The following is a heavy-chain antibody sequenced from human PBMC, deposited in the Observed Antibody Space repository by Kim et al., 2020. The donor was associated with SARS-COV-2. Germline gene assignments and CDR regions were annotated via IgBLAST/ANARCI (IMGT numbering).Heavy chain of an antibody. CDR2: ISYDGSNK. CDR3: VTPGGSGYTQGSDY. J-gene: IGHJ4*02. D-gene: IGHD3-22*01. V-gene: IGHV3-30*03. CDR1: GFTFSSYG. Sequence: GGSLRLSCAASGFTFSSYGMHWVRQAPGKGLEWVAVISYDGSNKYYADSVKGRFTISRDNSKNTLYLQMNSLRAEDTAVYYCVTPGGSGYTQGSDYWGQGTLVTVSS.